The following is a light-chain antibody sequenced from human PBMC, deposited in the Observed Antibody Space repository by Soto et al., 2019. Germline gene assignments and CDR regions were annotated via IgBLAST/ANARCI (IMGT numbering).Light chain of an antibody. Sequence: EIVLTQSPGTLSLSPGESVTLSCRASQSLSGNYLAWYQQKPGQAPKFLIYGASNRATDIPDRFSGGGSGTDFALTISRLEPEDSAVYYCQQYGHSPITFGQGTRLEIK. V-gene: IGKV3-20*01. J-gene: IGKJ5*01. CDR3: QQYGHSPIT. CDR2: GAS. CDR1: QSLSGNY.